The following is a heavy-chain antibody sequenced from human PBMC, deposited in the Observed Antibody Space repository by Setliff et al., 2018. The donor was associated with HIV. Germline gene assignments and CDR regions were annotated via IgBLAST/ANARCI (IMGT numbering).Heavy chain of an antibody. V-gene: IGHV3-21*01. CDR3: ARELKGGMDV. CDR1: GFTFSSYS. Sequence: GGSLRLSCAASGFTFSSYSMNWVRQAPGRGLEWVSSISSSSSYIYYADSVKGRFTISRDNAKNSLYLQMNSLRAEDTAVYYCARELKGGMDVWGQGTTVTVSS. J-gene: IGHJ6*02. CDR2: ISSSSSYI.